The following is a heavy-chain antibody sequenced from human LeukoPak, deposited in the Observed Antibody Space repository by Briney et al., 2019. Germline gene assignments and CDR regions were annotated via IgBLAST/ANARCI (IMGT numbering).Heavy chain of an antibody. D-gene: IGHD6-19*01. CDR1: DLTFTSHA. Sequence: GGPLDLSFEPSDLTFTSHAMTWARQAPGRGLEWVSSISGGGEAPYYADSVKGRFTVSRDNSKNTLYLQMNSLRAEDTAVYYCARDRSEGSGWYRALNYYYYGMDVWGQGTTVTVSS. J-gene: IGHJ6*02. CDR2: ISGGGEAP. V-gene: IGHV3-23*01. CDR3: ARDRSEGSGWYRALNYYYYGMDV.